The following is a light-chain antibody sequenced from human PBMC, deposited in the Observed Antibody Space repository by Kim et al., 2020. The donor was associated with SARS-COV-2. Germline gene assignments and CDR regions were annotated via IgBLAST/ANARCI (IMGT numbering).Light chain of an antibody. V-gene: IGLV6-57*02. CDR2: EDD. Sequence: NFMLTQPHSVSESPGKTTTISCTGSSGSIASHYVQWYQQRPGSAPIIVIYEDDQRPSGVPDRFSGSIDSSSNSASLSISGLKTEDEADYYCQSHDGSHWVFGGGTQLTVL. CDR1: SGSIASHY. CDR3: QSHDGSHWV. J-gene: IGLJ3*02.